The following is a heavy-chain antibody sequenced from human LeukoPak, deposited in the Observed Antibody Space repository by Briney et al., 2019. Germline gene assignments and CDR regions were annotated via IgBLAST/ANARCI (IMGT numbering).Heavy chain of an antibody. Sequence: PSETLSLTCTVSGGSLTFYYWHWMRQPPGKGLEWIGHTFYSGNVKCNPSLESRVTISVDRSKNQISLNLNSVTAADTAVYYCAKGGPEASAGLSWFDPWGQGTLVTVSS. V-gene: IGHV4-59*01. J-gene: IGHJ5*02. CDR1: GGSLTFYY. CDR2: TFYSGNV. D-gene: IGHD1-14*01. CDR3: AKGGPEASAGLSWFDP.